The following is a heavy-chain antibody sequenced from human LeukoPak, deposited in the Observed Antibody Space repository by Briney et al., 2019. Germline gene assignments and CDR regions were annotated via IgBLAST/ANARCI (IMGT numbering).Heavy chain of an antibody. J-gene: IGHJ4*02. CDR1: GFTFDDYA. CDR3: ARSPAGNPYFDY. D-gene: IGHD2-2*01. V-gene: IGHV3-9*01. Sequence: TGRSLRLSCAASGFTFDDYAMHWVRQAPGKGLEWVSGISWNSGSIGYADSVKGRFTISRDNAKNSLSLQMNSLRAEDTAVYYCARSPAGNPYFDYWGQGTLVTVSS. CDR2: ISWNSGSI.